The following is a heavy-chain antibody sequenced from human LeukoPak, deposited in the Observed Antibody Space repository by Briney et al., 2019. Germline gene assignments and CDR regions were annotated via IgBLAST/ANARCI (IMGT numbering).Heavy chain of an antibody. CDR3: ARDIQLST. CDR1: RFTFSSYV. D-gene: IGHD5-24*01. V-gene: IGHV3-23*01. CDR2: ITGSGTGT. J-gene: IGHJ3*01. Sequence: PGGSLRLSCAASRFTFSSYVMSWVRQAPGKGLEWVSSITGSGTGTFYADSVRGRFTISRDNSKKTVYLQMNSLRAEDTAIYYCARDIQLSTWGLGTMVTVSS.